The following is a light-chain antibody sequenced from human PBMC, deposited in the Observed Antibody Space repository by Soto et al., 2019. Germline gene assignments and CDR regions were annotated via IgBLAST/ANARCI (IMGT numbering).Light chain of an antibody. CDR1: QSLVHSDGIAY. J-gene: IGKJ5*01. CDR2: KAS. Sequence: DVVMTQSPLSLPVTLGQPASISCRSNQSLVHSDGIAYFSWFQQRPGRSPRRLIYKASNRDSGVPDRLSGSGSGTDFALKISRVEAEDVGVYYCMQGTHWPITCGQGTRLEIK. CDR3: MQGTHWPIT. V-gene: IGKV2-30*02.